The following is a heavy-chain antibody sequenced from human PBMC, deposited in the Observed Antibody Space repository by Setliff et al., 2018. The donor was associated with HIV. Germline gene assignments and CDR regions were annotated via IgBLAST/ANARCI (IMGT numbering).Heavy chain of an antibody. CDR2: ISWNSGSI. CDR1: GFTFSSYW. CDR3: VGGSGTDRYDY. J-gene: IGHJ4*02. V-gene: IGHV3-23*01. Sequence: LRLSCAASGFTFSSYWMSWVRQAPGKGLEWVSGISWNSGSIAYADSVKGRFTISRDSSKNTLYLQMNSPKTEDTAVYYCVGGSGTDRYDYWGRGTLVTVSS. D-gene: IGHD3-10*01.